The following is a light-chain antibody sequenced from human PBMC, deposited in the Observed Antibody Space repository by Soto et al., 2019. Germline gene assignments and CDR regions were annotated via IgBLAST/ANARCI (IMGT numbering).Light chain of an antibody. Sequence: QPVLTQPASVSGSPGQSITISCTGTSSDVGSYNLVSWYQQHPGKAPKLMIYEVSKRPSGVSNRFSGSKSGNTASLTISGLQAEDEADYCCCSYAGSSTWVFGGGTKLTVL. CDR2: EVS. CDR3: CSYAGSSTWV. V-gene: IGLV2-23*02. CDR1: SSDVGSYNL. J-gene: IGLJ3*02.